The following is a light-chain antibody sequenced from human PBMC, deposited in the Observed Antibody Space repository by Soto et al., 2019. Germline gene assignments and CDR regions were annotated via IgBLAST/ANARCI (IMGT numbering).Light chain of an antibody. CDR3: LQQDSFTPT. CDR1: QDIGNH. CDR2: AAS. V-gene: IGKV1-17*03. J-gene: IGKJ5*01. Sequence: DIQRTQSPSAMSASVGDRVTISCRASQDIGNHLAWFQKKPGKVPHRLIYAASSLQTGVPSRFSGSGSGTDFNLTINRLQTEDFATYECLQQDSFTPTVGQGTRREIK.